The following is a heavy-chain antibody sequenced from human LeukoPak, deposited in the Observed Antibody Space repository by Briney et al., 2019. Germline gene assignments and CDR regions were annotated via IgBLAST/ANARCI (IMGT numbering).Heavy chain of an antibody. D-gene: IGHD2-2*01. CDR3: AKSLSPYCSSTSCYPYYYMDV. J-gene: IGHJ6*03. CDR1: GFTFDDYA. V-gene: IGHV3-9*01. CDR2: ISWNSGSI. Sequence: GGSLRLSCAASGFTFDDYAMHWVRQAPGKGLGWVSGISWNSGSIGYADSVKGRFTISRDNAKNSLYLQMNSLRAEDTALYYCAKSLSPYCSSTSCYPYYYMDVWGKGTTVTVSS.